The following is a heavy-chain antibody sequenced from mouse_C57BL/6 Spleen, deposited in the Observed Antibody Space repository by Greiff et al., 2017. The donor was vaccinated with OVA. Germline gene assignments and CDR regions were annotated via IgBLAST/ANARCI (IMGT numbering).Heavy chain of an antibody. Sequence: QVQLQQSGPGLVQPSQSLSITCTVSGFSLTSYGVHWVRQSPGKGLEWLGVIWSGGSTDYNAAFISRLSISKDNSKSQVFFKMNSLQADDTAIYYCARNRVTTTGDYYAMDYWGQGTSVTVSS. D-gene: IGHD2-2*01. V-gene: IGHV2-2*01. CDR1: GFSLTSYG. CDR3: ARNRVTTTGDYYAMDY. CDR2: IWSGGST. J-gene: IGHJ4*01.